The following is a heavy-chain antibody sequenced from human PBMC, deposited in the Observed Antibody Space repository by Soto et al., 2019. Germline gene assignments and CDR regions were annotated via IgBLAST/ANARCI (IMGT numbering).Heavy chain of an antibody. CDR3: ARDSNFDYGDYLDYYYYGMDV. V-gene: IGHV3-21*01. J-gene: IGHJ6*02. D-gene: IGHD4-17*01. CDR2: ISSSSSYI. Sequence: GGSLRLSCAASGFTFSSYSMNWVRQAPGKGLEWVSSISSSSSYIYYADSVKGRFTISRDNAKNSLYLQMNSLRAEDTAVYYCARDSNFDYGDYLDYYYYGMDVWGQGTTVTVSS. CDR1: GFTFSSYS.